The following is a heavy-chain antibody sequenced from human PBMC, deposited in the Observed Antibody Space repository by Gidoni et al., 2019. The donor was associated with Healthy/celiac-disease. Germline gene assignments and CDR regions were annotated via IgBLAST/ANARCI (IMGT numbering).Heavy chain of an antibody. CDR1: GFSLSTSGVG. J-gene: IGHJ4*02. Sequence: QITLKESGPTLVKPTQTLTLTCTFSGFSLSTSGVGVGWIRQPPGKALEWLALIYWNDDKRYSPSLKSRLTITKDTSKNQVVLTMTNMDPVDTATYYCAHSINEDYDILTGYYTFDYWGQGTLVTVSS. D-gene: IGHD3-9*01. CDR2: IYWNDDK. CDR3: AHSINEDYDILTGYYTFDY. V-gene: IGHV2-5*01.